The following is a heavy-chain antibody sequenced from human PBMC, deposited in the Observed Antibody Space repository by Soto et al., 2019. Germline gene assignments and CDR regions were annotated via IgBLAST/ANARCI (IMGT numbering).Heavy chain of an antibody. D-gene: IGHD3-9*01. J-gene: IGHJ5*02. CDR2: MNPNSGNT. Sequence: ASVKVSCKASGYTFTSYDINWVRQATGQGLEWMGWMNPNSGNTGYAQNFQGRVTMTRNTSISTAYMGLSSLRSEDTAVYYCARVKSYDILTGYPTWIDPWGQGTLVTVSS. CDR3: ARVKSYDILTGYPTWIDP. CDR1: GYTFTSYD. V-gene: IGHV1-8*01.